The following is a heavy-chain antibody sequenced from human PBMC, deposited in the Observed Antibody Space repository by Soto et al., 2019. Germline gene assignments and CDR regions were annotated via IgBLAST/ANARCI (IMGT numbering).Heavy chain of an antibody. D-gene: IGHD6-13*01. CDR3: AHTQYGSSKNWFDP. Sequence: QITLKESGPTLVKPTQTLTLTCTFSGFSLSTSGVGVGWIRQPPGKALEWLALIYWDDDKRYSPSLKSRLTITKDTSKNQVVLKMTNMDPVDTDTYYCAHTQYGSSKNWFDPWGQGTLVTVSS. V-gene: IGHV2-5*02. CDR1: GFSLSTSGVG. CDR2: IYWDDDK. J-gene: IGHJ5*02.